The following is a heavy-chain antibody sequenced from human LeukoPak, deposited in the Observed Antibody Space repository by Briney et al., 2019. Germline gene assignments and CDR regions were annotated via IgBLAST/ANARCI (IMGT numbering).Heavy chain of an antibody. Sequence: GGSLRLSCAASGFTLTSYAMSWVRQAPGKGLEWVSAMSGDVTVTYYADSVKGRFTISRDTSKSTLFLQMSGLRAEDTATYYCAKSDCSSLYCYVLDFWGQGTLVTVSS. V-gene: IGHV3-23*01. CDR3: AKSDCSSLYCYVLDF. CDR2: MSGDVTVT. J-gene: IGHJ4*02. D-gene: IGHD3-16*02. CDR1: GFTLTSYA.